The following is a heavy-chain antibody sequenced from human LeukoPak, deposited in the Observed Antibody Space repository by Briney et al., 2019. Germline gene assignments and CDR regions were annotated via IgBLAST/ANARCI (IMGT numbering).Heavy chain of an antibody. Sequence: PGRSLRPSCAASGFTFRNYWMHWVRQAPGKGLVWVSRITPDEITTYADSVKGRFTISRDNAKNMLYLQMNSLRAEDTAVYYCATERAGTSGYIVFDNWGQGILVTVSS. D-gene: IGHD1-1*01. J-gene: IGHJ4*02. CDR1: GFTFRNYW. CDR3: ATERAGTSGYIVFDN. CDR2: ITPDEIT. V-gene: IGHV3-74*01.